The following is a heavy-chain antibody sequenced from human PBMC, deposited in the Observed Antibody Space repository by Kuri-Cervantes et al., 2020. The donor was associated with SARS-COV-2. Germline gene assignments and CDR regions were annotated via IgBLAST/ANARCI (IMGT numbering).Heavy chain of an antibody. CDR2: ISAYNGNA. V-gene: IGHV1-18*04. Sequence: ASVKVSCKASGYTFSNYGISWVRQAPGQGLEWMGWISAYNGNAHYAQKFQGRVTMTTDSSTSTAYMELSSLRSEDTAVYYCALNYYDTSSWVGMDVWGQGTTVTVSS. D-gene: IGHD3-22*01. CDR3: ALNYYDTSSWVGMDV. J-gene: IGHJ6*02. CDR1: GYTFSNYG.